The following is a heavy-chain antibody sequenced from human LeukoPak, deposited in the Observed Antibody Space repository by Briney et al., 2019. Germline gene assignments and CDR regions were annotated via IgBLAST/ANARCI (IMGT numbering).Heavy chain of an antibody. CDR3: ARNYGGNSGAFDI. CDR2: FNAGDGST. V-gene: IGHV1-3*01. J-gene: IGHJ3*02. D-gene: IGHD4-23*01. Sequence: ASVKVSCKASGYTLTSYGVHWVRQAPGQRLEWMGWFNAGDGSTRYPQRFQGRVTITSDTSASTDYIELSSLGSEDTAVYYCARNYGGNSGAFDIWGQGTMVTVSS. CDR1: GYTLTSYG.